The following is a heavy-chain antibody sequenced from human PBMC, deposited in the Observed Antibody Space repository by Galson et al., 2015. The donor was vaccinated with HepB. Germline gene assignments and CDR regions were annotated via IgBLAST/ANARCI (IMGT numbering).Heavy chain of an antibody. D-gene: IGHD6-19*01. CDR1: GFTFSSYS. CDR3: ARDSIAVSGDYWFDP. V-gene: IGHV3-48*02. Sequence: SLRLSCAASGFTFSSYSMNWVRQAPGKGLEWVSYISSSSSTIYYADSVKGRFTISRDNAKNSLYLQMNSLRDEDTAVYYCARDSIAVSGDYWFDPWGQGTLVTVSS. J-gene: IGHJ5*02. CDR2: ISSSSSTI.